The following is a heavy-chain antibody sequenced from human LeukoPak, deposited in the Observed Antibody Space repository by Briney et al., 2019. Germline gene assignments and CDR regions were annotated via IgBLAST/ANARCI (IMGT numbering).Heavy chain of an antibody. Sequence: GGSLRLSCAASGFIFSSYWMYWVRQAPGKGLVWVAHINSDGSNTNYADSVKGRFTISRDNAENKVYLQMNSLGAEDTAVYYCATEYSSGWTFDYWGQGTLVTVSS. CDR2: INSDGSNT. J-gene: IGHJ4*02. V-gene: IGHV3-74*01. CDR1: GFIFSSYW. D-gene: IGHD6-19*01. CDR3: ATEYSSGWTFDY.